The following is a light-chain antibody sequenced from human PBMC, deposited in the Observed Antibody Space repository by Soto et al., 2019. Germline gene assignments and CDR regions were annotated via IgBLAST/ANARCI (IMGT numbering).Light chain of an antibody. CDR2: KAS. CDR1: QSISSW. Sequence: DIQMTQSPSTLSASVGDRVTITCRASQSISSWLAWYQQKPGKAPKLLIYKASSLESGVPSRLSGSGSGTEFTLTISSLQPDDFATYYCQQYNGYSTFGQGTKVEL. J-gene: IGKJ1*01. CDR3: QQYNGYST. V-gene: IGKV1-5*03.